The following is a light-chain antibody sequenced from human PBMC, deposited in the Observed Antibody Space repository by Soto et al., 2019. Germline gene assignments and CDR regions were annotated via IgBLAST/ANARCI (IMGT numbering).Light chain of an antibody. CDR2: AAS. J-gene: IGKJ1*01. CDR3: HQPNTFPRT. Sequence: DIQLTQSPSFLSASAGDRVTITCRASPGLSTSVAWYQTKPGKAPKLLIYAASMSHDGVPSRFGGSGSGTEFTLTIRSLQPEDFATYYCHQPNTFPRTFGQGTKV. V-gene: IGKV1-9*01. CDR1: PGLSTS.